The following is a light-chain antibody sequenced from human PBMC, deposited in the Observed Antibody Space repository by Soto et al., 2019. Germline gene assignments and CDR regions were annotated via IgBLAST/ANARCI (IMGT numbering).Light chain of an antibody. V-gene: IGLV3-21*04. Sequence: SYELTQPPSVSVAPGKTARITCGGNNIGSKSVHWYQQKQGQAPVLVIYYDSDRPSGIPERFSGSNSGNTATLTISRVEAGDEADYYCQVWDSSSDPVFGGGTKLTVL. CDR3: QVWDSSSDPV. J-gene: IGLJ2*01. CDR2: YDS. CDR1: NIGSKS.